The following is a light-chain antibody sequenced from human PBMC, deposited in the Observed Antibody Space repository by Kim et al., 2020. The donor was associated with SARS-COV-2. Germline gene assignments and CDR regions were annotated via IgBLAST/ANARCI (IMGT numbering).Light chain of an antibody. V-gene: IGLV1-44*01. Sequence: RVSYCCSGGRSDIGSDTVNWYRQFPGTTPKLLIYSNAQRPSRVPDRFSGSKSGTSASLAISELQSEDEADYYCASWDDSLSGWVFGGGTQLTVL. CDR3: ASWDDSLSGWV. CDR2: SNA. CDR1: RSDIGSDT. J-gene: IGLJ3*02.